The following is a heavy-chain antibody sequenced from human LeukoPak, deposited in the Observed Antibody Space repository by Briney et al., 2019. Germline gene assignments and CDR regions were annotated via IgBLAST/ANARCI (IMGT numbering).Heavy chain of an antibody. D-gene: IGHD1-26*01. J-gene: IGHJ3*02. Sequence: PGRSLRLSCAASGFTFSSYGMHWVRQAPGKGLEWVAVIWYDGSNKYYADSVKGRFTISRDNSKNTLYLQMNSLRAEDTAVYYCARGSWGSYYDDAFDIWGQGTMVTVSS. CDR2: IWYDGSNK. V-gene: IGHV3-33*01. CDR3: ARGSWGSYYDDAFDI. CDR1: GFTFSSYG.